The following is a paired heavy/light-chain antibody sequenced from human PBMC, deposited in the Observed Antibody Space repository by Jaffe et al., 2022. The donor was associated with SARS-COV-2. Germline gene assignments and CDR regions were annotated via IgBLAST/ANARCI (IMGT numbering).Heavy chain of an antibody. D-gene: IGHD2-15*01. Sequence: QVQVVQSGAEVKNPGASVKVSCKASGYTFTSYYIHWVRQAPGQGLEWMGLINPRAGSINYAQKFQGRVTMTRDTSTSTVYMDLSSLRSEDTAVYYCARQHCSPGSCYSELSRIWFDPWGQGTLVTVSS. CDR3: ARQHCSPGSCYSELSRIWFDP. CDR2: INPRAGSI. CDR1: GYTFTSYY. J-gene: IGHJ5*02. V-gene: IGHV1-46*01.
Light chain of an antibody. J-gene: IGLJ2*01. CDR3: GTWDSSLSAVV. CDR1: SSNIGNNH. CDR2: DNN. Sequence: QSVLTQPPSVSAAPGQKVTISCSGSSSNIGNNHVSWYQQLPGTAPKLLIYDNNKRPSGIPDRFSGSKSGTSATLGITGLQTGDEADYYCGTWDSSLSAVVFGGGTKLTVL. V-gene: IGLV1-51*01.